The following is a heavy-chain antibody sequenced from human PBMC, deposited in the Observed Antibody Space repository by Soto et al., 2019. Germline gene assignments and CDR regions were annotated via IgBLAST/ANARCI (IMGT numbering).Heavy chain of an antibody. CDR3: ARELGEWELLRVHDY. J-gene: IGHJ4*02. CDR2: ISYDGSNK. D-gene: IGHD1-26*01. Sequence: GGSLRLSCAASGFTFSSYAMHWVRQAPGKGLEWVAVISYDGSNKYYADSVKGRFTISRDNSKNTLYLQMNSLRAEDTAVYYCARELGEWELLRVHDYWGQGTLVTVSS. V-gene: IGHV3-30-3*01. CDR1: GFTFSSYA.